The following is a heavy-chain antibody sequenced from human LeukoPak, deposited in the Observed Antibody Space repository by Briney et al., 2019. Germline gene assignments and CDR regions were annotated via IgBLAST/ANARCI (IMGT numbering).Heavy chain of an antibody. Sequence: PGRSLRLSCAASGFTFSSYGMHWVRQAPGKGLEWVAVIWYDGSNKYYADSVKGRFTISRDNSKNTLYLQMNSLRAEDTAVYYCARELFGDFYFDYWGQGTLVTVSS. V-gene: IGHV3-33*01. J-gene: IGHJ4*02. CDR3: ARELFGDFYFDY. CDR1: GFTFSSYG. D-gene: IGHD3-10*02. CDR2: IWYDGSNK.